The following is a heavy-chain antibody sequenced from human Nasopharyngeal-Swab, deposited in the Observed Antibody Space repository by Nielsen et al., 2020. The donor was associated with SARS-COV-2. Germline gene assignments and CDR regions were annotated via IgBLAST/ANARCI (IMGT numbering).Heavy chain of an antibody. CDR2: IYYSGST. Sequence: SETLSLTCTVSGGSISSGDYYWSWIRQPPGKGLEWIGYIYYSGSTYYNPSFKSRVTISVDTSKNQFSLKLSSVTAADTAVYYCARVTVTTDAFDIWGQGTMVTVSS. CDR3: ARVTVTTDAFDI. D-gene: IGHD4-17*01. V-gene: IGHV4-30-4*01. CDR1: GGSISSGDYY. J-gene: IGHJ3*02.